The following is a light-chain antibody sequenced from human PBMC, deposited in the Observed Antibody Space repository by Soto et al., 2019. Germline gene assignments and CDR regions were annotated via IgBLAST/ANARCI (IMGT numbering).Light chain of an antibody. Sequence: IVLTQSQGTLSLSPGERATLSCSASQSVSSNFLAWYQQKPGQAPRLLIYGASGRATAIPDRFSGSGSGTDFTLTISRLEPEDFAVYYCQQYGSSPITFSQGTRLE. V-gene: IGKV3-20*01. CDR3: QQYGSSPIT. CDR2: GAS. J-gene: IGKJ5*01. CDR1: QSVSSNF.